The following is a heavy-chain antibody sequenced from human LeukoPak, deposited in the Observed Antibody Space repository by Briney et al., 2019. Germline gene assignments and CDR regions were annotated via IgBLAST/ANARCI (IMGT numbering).Heavy chain of an antibody. J-gene: IGHJ4*02. CDR3: ARDQSTAGPTTADY. D-gene: IGHD1-26*01. CDR2: ISSSGSTI. V-gene: IGHV3-48*03. CDR1: GFTFSSSE. Sequence: PGGSLRLSCAASGFTFSSSEMNWVRQAPGKGLEWVSYISSSGSTIYYADSVKGRFTISRDNAKNSLYLQLNSLRAEDTGVYYCARDQSTAGPTTADYWGQGTLVTVSS.